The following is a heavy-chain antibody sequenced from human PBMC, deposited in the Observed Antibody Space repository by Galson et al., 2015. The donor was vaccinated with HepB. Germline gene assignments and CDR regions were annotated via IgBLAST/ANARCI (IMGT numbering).Heavy chain of an antibody. Sequence: SLRLSCAASGFTFDDYAMHWARQAPGKGLEWVSGISWNSGSIGYADSVKGRFTISRDNAKNSLYLQMNSLRAEDTALYYRARGGYQLLGWFDPWGQGTLVTVSS. D-gene: IGHD2-2*01. CDR1: GFTFDDYA. CDR2: ISWNSGSI. J-gene: IGHJ5*02. CDR3: ARGGYQLLGWFDP. V-gene: IGHV3-9*01.